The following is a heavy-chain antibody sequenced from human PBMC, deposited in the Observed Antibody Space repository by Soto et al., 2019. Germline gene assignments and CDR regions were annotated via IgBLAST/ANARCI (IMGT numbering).Heavy chain of an antibody. V-gene: IGHV3-7*05. Sequence: GGSLRLSCAASGFTFSSYWMSWVRQAPGKGLEWVANIKQDGSEKYYVDSVKGRFTISRDNAKNSLYLQMNSLRAEDTAVYYCARDNYYDSSGYYYKPISADYWGQGTLVTVSS. CDR3: ARDNYYDSSGYYYKPISADY. CDR1: GFTFSSYW. CDR2: IKQDGSEK. J-gene: IGHJ4*02. D-gene: IGHD3-22*01.